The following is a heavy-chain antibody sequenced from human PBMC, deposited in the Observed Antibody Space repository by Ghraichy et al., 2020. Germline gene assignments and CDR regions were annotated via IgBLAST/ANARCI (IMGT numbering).Heavy chain of an antibody. V-gene: IGHV4-34*01. CDR3: ARGRDYYGSGSYYKWSSHYYYYMDV. Sequence: ESLNISCAVYGGSFSGYYWSWIRQPPGKGLEWIGEINHSGSTNYNPSLKSRVTISVDTSKNQFSLKLSSVTAADTAVYYCARGRDYYGSGSYYKWSSHYYYYMDVWGKGTTVTVSS. D-gene: IGHD3-10*01. CDR1: GGSFSGYY. J-gene: IGHJ6*03. CDR2: INHSGST.